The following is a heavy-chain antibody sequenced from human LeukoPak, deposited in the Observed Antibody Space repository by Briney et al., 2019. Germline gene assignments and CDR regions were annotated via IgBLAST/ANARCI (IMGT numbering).Heavy chain of an antibody. CDR3: ARTYYDTTGPPGY. V-gene: IGHV3-74*01. J-gene: IGHJ4*02. CDR1: GFTFSSYW. CDR2: LNVDGSST. Sequence: GGSLRLSCAASGFTFSSYWMHWVRQAPGKGLVWVSRLNVDGSSTSYADSVKGRFTISRDNAKDTLYLRMNSLRVEDTAVYYCARTYYDTTGPPGYWGQGTLVTVSS. D-gene: IGHD3-22*01.